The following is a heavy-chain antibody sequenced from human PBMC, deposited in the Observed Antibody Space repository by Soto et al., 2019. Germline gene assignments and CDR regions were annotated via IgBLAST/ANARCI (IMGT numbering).Heavy chain of an antibody. D-gene: IGHD3-10*01. CDR2: ISRSGGNT. CDR1: GFTFSNYG. J-gene: IGHJ4*02. Sequence: EVQLLESGGGLVQPGGSLRLSCAASGFTFSNYGMSWVRQAPGKGLEWVSSISRSGGNTYYADSVKGRFTISRDNSKKPCYLQMNSLTAEDTAGNSFAEASYCHGLGNYFPFAWWGQGTLVTVSS. CDR3: AEASYCHGLGNYFPFAW. V-gene: IGHV3-23*01.